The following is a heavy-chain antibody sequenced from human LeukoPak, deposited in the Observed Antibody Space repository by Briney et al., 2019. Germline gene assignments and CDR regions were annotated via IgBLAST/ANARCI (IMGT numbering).Heavy chain of an antibody. CDR3: AKEGYSRGYYSYYYMDV. J-gene: IGHJ6*03. CDR2: ISYDGSNK. CDR1: GFTFSRYG. D-gene: IGHD6-13*01. Sequence: GGSLRLSCAASGFTFSRYGMHWVRQAPGKGLEWVTAISYDGSNKYYADSVKGRFTISRDNSKNTLYVQMNSLRAEDTAVYHCAKEGYSRGYYSYYYMDVWGKGTTVTVSS. V-gene: IGHV3-30*04.